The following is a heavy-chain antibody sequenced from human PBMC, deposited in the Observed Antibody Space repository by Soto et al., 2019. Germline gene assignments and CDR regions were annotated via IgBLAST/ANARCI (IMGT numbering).Heavy chain of an antibody. CDR2: IIPIFGTA. Sequence: QVQLVQSGAEVKKPGSSVKVSCKASGGTFSSYAISWVRQAPGQGLEWMGGIIPIFGTANYAQKFQGRVTITADESTSTAYMELGSLRSEDTAVYYCARAKGGLYPGIAVAGTTPYYYYGMDVRGQGTTVTVSS. D-gene: IGHD6-19*01. J-gene: IGHJ6*02. V-gene: IGHV1-69*01. CDR1: GGTFSSYA. CDR3: ARAKGGLYPGIAVAGTTPYYYYGMDV.